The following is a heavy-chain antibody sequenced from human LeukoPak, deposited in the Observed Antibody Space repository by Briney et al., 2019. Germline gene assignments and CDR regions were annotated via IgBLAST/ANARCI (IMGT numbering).Heavy chain of an antibody. CDR3: AKYAGAGAYDRHNEFDS. J-gene: IGHJ4*02. CDR2: IRYDGSNK. D-gene: IGHD3-22*01. Sequence: PGGSLRLSCAASGLTFSSYGMHWVRQAPGKGLEWVAFIRYDGSNKYYGDSVKGRFTISRDNSKNTLFLEMNSLRPEDTAVYYCAKYAGAGAYDRHNEFDSWGQGTLVTVSS. CDR1: GLTFSSYG. V-gene: IGHV3-30*02.